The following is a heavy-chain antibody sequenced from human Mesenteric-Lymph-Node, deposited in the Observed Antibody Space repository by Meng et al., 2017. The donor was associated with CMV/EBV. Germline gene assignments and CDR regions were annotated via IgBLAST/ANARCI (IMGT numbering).Heavy chain of an antibody. Sequence: GESLKISCEASGFTFSSYGMHWVRQAPGKGLDWVAFIRYDGSNKYYTDSVKGRFTISRDNSKNTLYLQMNSLRLEDTAVYYCAKESGNSLYDALDIWGHGTMVTVSS. J-gene: IGHJ3*02. D-gene: IGHD3-16*01. CDR1: GFTFSSYG. V-gene: IGHV3-30*02. CDR2: IRYDGSNK. CDR3: AKESGNSLYDALDI.